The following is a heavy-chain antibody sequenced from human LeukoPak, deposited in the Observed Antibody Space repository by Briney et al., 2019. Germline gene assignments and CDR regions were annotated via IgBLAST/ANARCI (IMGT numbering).Heavy chain of an antibody. CDR2: IYYRGST. D-gene: IGHD4-17*01. V-gene: IGHV4-61*01. CDR1: GGSVSSGSYY. Sequence: SETLSLTCTVSGGSVSSGSYYWSWIRQPPGKGLEWIGYIYYRGSTNYNPSLESRVTISVDTSKNQFSLKLSSVTAADTAIYYCARDYGDYGNDYWGQGILVTVSS. J-gene: IGHJ4*02. CDR3: ARDYGDYGNDY.